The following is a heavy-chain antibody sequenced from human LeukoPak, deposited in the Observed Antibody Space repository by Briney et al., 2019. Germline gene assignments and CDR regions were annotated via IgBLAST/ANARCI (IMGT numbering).Heavy chain of an antibody. J-gene: IGHJ4*02. CDR3: ARAFWGSGIDY. CDR1: GGSFSGYY. CDR2: INHSGST. Sequence: NPSETLSLTCAVYGGSFSGYYWSWIRQPPGKGLEWIGEINHSGSTNYNPSLKSRVTISVDASRNQFSLNLNSVTAADTAVYYCARAFWGSGIDYWGQGTLVTVSS. V-gene: IGHV4-34*01. D-gene: IGHD3-16*01.